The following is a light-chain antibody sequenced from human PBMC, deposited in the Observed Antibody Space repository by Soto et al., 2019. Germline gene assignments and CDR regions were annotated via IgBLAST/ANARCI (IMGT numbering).Light chain of an antibody. CDR3: QQYVTSPPIT. V-gene: IGKV3-20*01. J-gene: IGKJ5*01. Sequence: PGARATLSCWASESFGDYLAWYQQKPGQAPRLLIYGATKRHSGTPARFSGTGSETAFTLAISRLEPGDFAAYYCQQYVTSPPITFGQGTRLEIK. CDR2: GAT. CDR1: ESFGDY.